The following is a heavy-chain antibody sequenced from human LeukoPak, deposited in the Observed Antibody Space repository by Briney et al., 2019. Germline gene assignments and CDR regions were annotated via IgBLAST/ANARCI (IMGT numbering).Heavy chain of an antibody. D-gene: IGHD1-1*01. CDR1: SGAISSYY. V-gene: IGHV4-59*08. J-gene: IGHJ4*02. Sequence: SETLSLTWTVSSGAISSYYWSWIRQPPGKAVEWIGYIYYSGSTNYNPSLKSRVTISVDTSKNQFSLKLSSVTAADTAVYYCARLSGSPANFDYWGQGTLVTVSS. CDR3: ARLSGSPANFDY. CDR2: IYYSGST.